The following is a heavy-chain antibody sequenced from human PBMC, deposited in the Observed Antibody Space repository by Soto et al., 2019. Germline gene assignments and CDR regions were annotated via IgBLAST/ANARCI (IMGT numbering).Heavy chain of an antibody. V-gene: IGHV4-59*01. J-gene: IGHJ4*02. D-gene: IGHD1-26*01. CDR2: IYNSGST. Sequence: SETLSLTCTVSGGSISSYYWSWIRQPPGKGLEWIGYIYNSGSTNYNPSLKSRVTISVDTSKNQYSLKLSSVTAADTAVYYWARSREGYFDFWGQGTLVTVGS. CDR3: ARSREGYFDF. CDR1: GGSISSYY.